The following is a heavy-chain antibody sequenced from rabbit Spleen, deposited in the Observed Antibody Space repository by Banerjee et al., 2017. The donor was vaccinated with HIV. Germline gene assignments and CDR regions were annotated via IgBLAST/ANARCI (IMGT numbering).Heavy chain of an antibody. CDR2: IYAGSTSII. J-gene: IGHJ4*01. D-gene: IGHD1-1*01. Sequence: QEQLEESGGDLVKPGASLTLTCKASGLDFSSSYWICWVRQAPGKGLEWIACIYAGSTSIIFYATWAKGRFTISKTSSTTVTLKMTSLTAADTATYFCARYGSGSGYGGNLWGPGTLVTVS. V-gene: IGHV1S45*01. CDR3: ARYGSGSGYGGNL. CDR1: GLDFSSSYW.